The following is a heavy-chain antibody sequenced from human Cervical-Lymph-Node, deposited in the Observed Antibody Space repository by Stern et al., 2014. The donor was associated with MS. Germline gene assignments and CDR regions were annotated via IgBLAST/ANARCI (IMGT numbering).Heavy chain of an antibody. D-gene: IGHD3-10*02. V-gene: IGHV3-9*01. J-gene: IGHJ4*01. CDR1: GFAFDDYA. Sequence: EVQLEESGGGPVRPGKSLRLSCAASGFAFDDYAIHWVRQGPGKGLEWVSGSSSISYRIDYAVSMKCRFTISRNNAKNHVYLQMNSLTVEDTALYYCAKDLFGYATGFDVHWGQGTLVTVSS. CDR3: AKDLFGYATGFDVH. CDR2: SSSISYRI.